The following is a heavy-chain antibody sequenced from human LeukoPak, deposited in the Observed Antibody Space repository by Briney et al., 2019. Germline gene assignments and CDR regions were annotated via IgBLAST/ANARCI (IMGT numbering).Heavy chain of an antibody. Sequence: GGSLRLSCSASGFSVSSYAMQWVRQAPGKGLEYVSGISGNGGSTYSADSVKGRVIMSRDNSKNTLYLRMSSLRAEDTAVYYCVKDLGAVAGARDYWGQGTLVTVSS. J-gene: IGHJ4*02. CDR1: GFSVSSYA. V-gene: IGHV3-64D*06. CDR2: ISGNGGST. CDR3: VKDLGAVAGARDY. D-gene: IGHD6-13*01.